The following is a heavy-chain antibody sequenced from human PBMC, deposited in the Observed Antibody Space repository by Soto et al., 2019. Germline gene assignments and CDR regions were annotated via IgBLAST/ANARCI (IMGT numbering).Heavy chain of an antibody. D-gene: IGHD2-15*01. J-gene: IGHJ2*01. CDR3: VKDDRILGRRYFDL. CDR1: GFTFSSYA. Sequence: PGGSLRLSCAASGFTFSSYAMTWVRQGPGKGLEWVSSISFSDGGTYYADSVKGRLTISRNNSKNTLFLQMNSLRVEETAVYYCVKDDRILGRRYFDLWGRGTLVTVS. V-gene: IGHV3-23*01. CDR2: ISFSDGGT.